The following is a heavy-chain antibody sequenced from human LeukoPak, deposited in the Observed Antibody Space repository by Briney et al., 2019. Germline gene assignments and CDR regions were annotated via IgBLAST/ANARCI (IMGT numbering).Heavy chain of an antibody. V-gene: IGHV4-39*07. CDR2: IYYSGST. J-gene: IGHJ5*02. CDR1: GGSISSSSYY. CDR3: ARMFGWVTIFGVVHWFDP. Sequence: SETLSLTCTVSGGSISSSSYYWGCILQPPGKGLECIGSIYYSGSTYFNPSLKSRVTISVDTSKNQFSLKLSSVTAADTAVYYCARMFGWVTIFGVVHWFDPWGQGTLVTVSS. D-gene: IGHD3-3*01.